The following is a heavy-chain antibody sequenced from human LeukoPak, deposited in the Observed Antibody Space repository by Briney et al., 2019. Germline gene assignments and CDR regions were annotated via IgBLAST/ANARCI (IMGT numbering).Heavy chain of an antibody. D-gene: IGHD3-3*01. V-gene: IGHV4-34*01. J-gene: IGHJ5*02. CDR2: INHRGST. CDR3: ARGTVFGVATNWFDP. Sequence: PSETLSLTCAVYGGSFSGYYWNWIRQPPGRGLEWIGEINHRGSTTYNPSLESRVTISVDTSKKQISLKLNSVTAADTAVYYCARGTVFGVATNWFDPWGQGTLVTVSS. CDR1: GGSFSGYY.